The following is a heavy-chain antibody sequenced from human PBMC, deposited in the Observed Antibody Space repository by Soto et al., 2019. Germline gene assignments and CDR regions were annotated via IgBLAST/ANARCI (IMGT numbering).Heavy chain of an antibody. CDR1: GFSLSNARMG. V-gene: IGHV2-26*01. D-gene: IGHD3-3*01. CDR2: IFSNDEK. CDR3: ARIRTIFGVDFDY. Sequence: SSPTLVNPTETLTLTCTVSGFSLSNARMGVSWIRQPPGKALEWLAHIFSNDEKSYSTSLKSRLTISKDTSKSQVVLTMTNMDPVDTATYCCARIRTIFGVDFDYWGQGTLVTVSS. J-gene: IGHJ4*02.